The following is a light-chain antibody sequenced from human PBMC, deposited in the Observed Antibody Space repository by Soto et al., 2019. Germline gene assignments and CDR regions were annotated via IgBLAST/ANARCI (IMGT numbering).Light chain of an antibody. J-gene: IGKJ1*01. CDR1: QDIGKN. Sequence: DIQMTHSPSSLSVSVGDRFTITCQASQDIGKNLNWYQQKPGKAPKVLIYAASSLHSGVPSRFSGSGSGTDFTLTISGLQPEDYATYYCQQSYSAPRWTFGQGTKVDNK. CDR3: QQSYSAPRWT. V-gene: IGKV1-39*01. CDR2: AAS.